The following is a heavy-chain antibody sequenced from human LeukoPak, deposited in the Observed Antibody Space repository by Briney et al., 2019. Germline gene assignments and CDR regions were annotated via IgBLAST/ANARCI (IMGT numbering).Heavy chain of an antibody. CDR3: ARHENTGDAHIYGSDY. Sequence: SETLSLTCTVSGGSISSYFWSWIRQPPGKGLEWIGYIYYSGSTKYNPSLQSRATISVDTSKNQFSLKLSSVTAADTAVYYCARHENTGDAHIYGSDYWGQGTLVTVSS. J-gene: IGHJ4*02. V-gene: IGHV4-59*08. CDR1: GGSISSYF. CDR2: IYYSGST. D-gene: IGHD7-27*01.